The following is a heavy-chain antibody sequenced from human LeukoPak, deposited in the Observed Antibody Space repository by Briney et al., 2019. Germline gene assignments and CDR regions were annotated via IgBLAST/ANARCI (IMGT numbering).Heavy chain of an antibody. CDR3: ARGVPATAAGSPIRYYYYGRR. CDR2: INHSGST. V-gene: IGHV4-34*01. CDR1: GGSFSGYY. D-gene: IGHD6-13*01. J-gene: IGHJ6*02. Sequence: ASETLSLTCAVYGGSFSGYYWSWIRQPPGKGLEWIGEINHSGSTNYNPSLKSRVTISVDTSKNQFSLKLSSVTAAGTAVYYCARGVPATAAGSPIRYYYYGRRLGPRDHGHRLL.